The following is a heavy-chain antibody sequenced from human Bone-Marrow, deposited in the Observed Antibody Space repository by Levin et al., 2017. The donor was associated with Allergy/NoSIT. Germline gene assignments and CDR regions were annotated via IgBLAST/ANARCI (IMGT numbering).Heavy chain of an antibody. CDR3: ARLGGGGFRD. D-gene: IGHD3-16*01. CDR1: GGSISSYY. V-gene: IGHV4-59*01. Sequence: PSETLSLTCTVSGGSISSYYWSWIRQPPEKGLEWVGYISYSGSTNYNPSLKSRVTISVDTSKNQFSLKLTSVTTADTALYYCARLGGGGFRDWGQGTLVTVSS. CDR2: ISYSGST. J-gene: IGHJ4*02.